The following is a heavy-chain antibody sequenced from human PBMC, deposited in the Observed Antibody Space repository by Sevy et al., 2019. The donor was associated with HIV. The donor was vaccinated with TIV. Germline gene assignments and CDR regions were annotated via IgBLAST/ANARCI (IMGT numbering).Heavy chain of an antibody. Sequence: GGSLRLSCAASGFTFSNAWMSWVRQAPGKGLEWVGPIKSKTDGGTTDYAAPVKGRFTISRDDSKNTLYLQMNSLKTEDTAVYYCTTDPSIVGATTTDYWGQGTLVTVSS. V-gene: IGHV3-15*01. CDR2: IKSKTDGGTT. J-gene: IGHJ4*02. CDR3: TTDPSIVGATTTDY. CDR1: GFTFSNAW. D-gene: IGHD1-26*01.